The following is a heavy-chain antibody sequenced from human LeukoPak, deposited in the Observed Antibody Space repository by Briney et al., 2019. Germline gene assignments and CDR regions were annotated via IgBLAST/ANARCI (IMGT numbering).Heavy chain of an antibody. V-gene: IGHV3-7*01. D-gene: IGHD1-14*01. CDR1: GFTFSTYS. CDR3: ARDSNLYHYYMDV. J-gene: IGHJ6*03. Sequence: GGSLRLSCAASGFTFSTYSMTWVRQAPGKGLEWVANIKQDGSEKYYVDSVKGRFTISRDNAKNSLYLQMNSLRAEDTAVYYCARDSNLYHYYMDVWGKGTTVTISS. CDR2: IKQDGSEK.